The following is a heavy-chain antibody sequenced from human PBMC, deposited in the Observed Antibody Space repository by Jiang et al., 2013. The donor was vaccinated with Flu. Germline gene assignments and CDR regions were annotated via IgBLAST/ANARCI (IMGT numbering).Heavy chain of an antibody. D-gene: IGHD2-2*02. J-gene: IGHJ5*02. V-gene: IGHV1-46*03. CDR3: ARGGGNYCSSTSCYIDWFDP. Sequence: SGAEVKKPGASVKVSCKASGYTFTSYYMHWVRQAPGQGLEWMGIINPSGGSTSYAQKFQGRVTMTRDTSTSTVYMELSSLRSEDTAVYYCARGGGNYCSSTSCYIDWFDPWGQGTLVTVSS. CDR2: INPSGGST. CDR1: GYTFTSYY.